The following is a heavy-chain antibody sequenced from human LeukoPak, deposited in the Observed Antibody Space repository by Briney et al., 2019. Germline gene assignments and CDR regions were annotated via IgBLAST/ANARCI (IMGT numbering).Heavy chain of an antibody. V-gene: IGHV3-9*01. CDR3: AKVRRAYSSSWYFDY. Sequence: GGSLGLSCAASGFTFDDYAMHWVRQAPGKGLEWVSGISWNSGSIGYADSVKGRFTISRDNAKNSLYLQMNSLRAEDTALYYCAKVRRAYSSSWYFDYWGQGTLVTVSS. D-gene: IGHD6-13*01. CDR2: ISWNSGSI. J-gene: IGHJ4*02. CDR1: GFTFDDYA.